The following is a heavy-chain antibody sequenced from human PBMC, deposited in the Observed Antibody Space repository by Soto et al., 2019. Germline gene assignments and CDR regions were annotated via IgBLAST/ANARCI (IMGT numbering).Heavy chain of an antibody. V-gene: IGHV4-34*01. CDR3: ARGQPYSWNYNYFDY. CDR2: IKHGGST. D-gene: IGHD1-26*01. J-gene: IGHJ4*02. Sequence: PSETLSLTCAVSGGSYSGYYWSWVRQSPGKGLEWIGEIKHGGSTRYNPSLESRVTISEDTSKKQFSLRLSSVTAADTAIYYCARGQPYSWNYNYFDYWGQGTQVTVSS. CDR1: GGSYSGYY.